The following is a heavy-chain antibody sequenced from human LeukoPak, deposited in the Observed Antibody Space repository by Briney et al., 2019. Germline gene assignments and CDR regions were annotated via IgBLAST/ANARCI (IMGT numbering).Heavy chain of an antibody. Sequence: GGSLRLSCAASGFTFSSYWMHWVRQAPGRGLEWVANIKQDGSEKYYVDSVKGRFTISRDNAKNSLYLQMNSLRAEDTAVYYCARDPRRFLEWLLDFDYWGQGTLVTVSS. V-gene: IGHV3-7*01. D-gene: IGHD3-3*01. CDR3: ARDPRRFLEWLLDFDY. CDR2: IKQDGSEK. J-gene: IGHJ4*02. CDR1: GFTFSSYW.